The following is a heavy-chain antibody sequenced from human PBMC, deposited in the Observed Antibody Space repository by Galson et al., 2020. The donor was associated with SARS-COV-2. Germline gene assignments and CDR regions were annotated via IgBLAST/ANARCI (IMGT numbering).Heavy chain of an antibody. Sequence: ETSETLSLTCSVSDAPMSSYYRSWIRQPPGKGLEWIGYISYSGSTSYNPSLRSRVTISVDLSKNQLSLKLTSVTAADTAIYFCARDNRIAVTKRGAFDIWGQGTMVTVSS. CDR3: ARDNRIAVTKRGAFDI. V-gene: IGHV4-59*01. D-gene: IGHD6-19*01. J-gene: IGHJ3*02. CDR1: DAPMSSYY. CDR2: ISYSGST.